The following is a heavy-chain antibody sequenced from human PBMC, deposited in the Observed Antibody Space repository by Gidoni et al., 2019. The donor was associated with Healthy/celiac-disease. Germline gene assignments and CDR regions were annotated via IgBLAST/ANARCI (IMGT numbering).Heavy chain of an antibody. CDR3: AREDYGGNSGSFDY. D-gene: IGHD4-17*01. CDR1: GFTFSSYS. Sequence: EVQLVESGGCLVKPGGSLSLSCAASGFTFSSYSMNWVRQAPGKGLEWVSSISSSSSYIYYADSVKGRFTISRDNAKNSLYLQMNSLRAEDTAVYYCAREDYGGNSGSFDYWGQGTLVTVSS. V-gene: IGHV3-21*01. J-gene: IGHJ4*02. CDR2: ISSSSSYI.